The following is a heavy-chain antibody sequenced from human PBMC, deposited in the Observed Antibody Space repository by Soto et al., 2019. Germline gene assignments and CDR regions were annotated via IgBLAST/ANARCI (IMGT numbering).Heavy chain of an antibody. Sequence: GASVKVSCKASGYTFTSYDINWVRQATGQGLEWMGWMNPNSGNTGYAQKFQGRVTMTRNTSISTAYMELSSLRSEDTAVYYCARGRTGTTGYYYYYYMDVWGKGTTVTVS. V-gene: IGHV1-8*01. CDR2: MNPNSGNT. CDR1: GYTFTSYD. J-gene: IGHJ6*03. D-gene: IGHD1-7*01. CDR3: ARGRTGTTGYYYYYYMDV.